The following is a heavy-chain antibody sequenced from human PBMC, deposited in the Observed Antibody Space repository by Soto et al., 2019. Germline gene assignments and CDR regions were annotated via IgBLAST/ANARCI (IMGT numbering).Heavy chain of an antibody. CDR1: GGSISGFY. V-gene: IGHV4-59*01. Sequence: QVQLQESGPGLVKPSETLSLTCTVSGGSISGFYWSWIRQPPGKGLEWIGYIYYSGSTNYNPSLKSRVTISVDTSKNQFSLKLSSVTAADTGVYYCARRIHLGPLTYFFDCWGQGTLVSVSS. CDR3: ARRIHLGPLTYFFDC. J-gene: IGHJ4*02. CDR2: IYYSGST. D-gene: IGHD5-18*01.